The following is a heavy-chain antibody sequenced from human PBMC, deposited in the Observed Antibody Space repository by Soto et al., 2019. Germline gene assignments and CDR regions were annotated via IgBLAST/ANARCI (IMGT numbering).Heavy chain of an antibody. CDR2: MSDKAHNYAT. D-gene: IGHD4-17*01. CDR1: GFTFSGSS. Sequence: GGSLRLSCAASGFTFSGSSMHWVRQASGKGLEWVGRMSDKAHNYATSCSESVRGRFTVSRDDSKNMAFLEMNSLKTEDTAVYYCAAVTNFKVDYWGQGTLVTVSS. V-gene: IGHV3-73*01. CDR3: AAVTNFKVDY. J-gene: IGHJ4*02.